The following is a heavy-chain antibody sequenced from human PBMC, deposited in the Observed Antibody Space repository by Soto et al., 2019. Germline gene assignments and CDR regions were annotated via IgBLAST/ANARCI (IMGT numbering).Heavy chain of an antibody. CDR3: ARDHLRQNAFAI. CDR2: ISSSSSYI. J-gene: IGHJ3*02. V-gene: IGHV3-21*01. Sequence: KPGGSLRLSCAASGFTFSSYSMNWVHQAPGKGLEWVSSISSSSSYIYYADSVKGRFTISRDNAKNSLYLQMNSLRAEDTAVYYCARDHLRQNAFAIWGQGTMATVSS. CDR1: GFTFSSYS. D-gene: IGHD3-16*01.